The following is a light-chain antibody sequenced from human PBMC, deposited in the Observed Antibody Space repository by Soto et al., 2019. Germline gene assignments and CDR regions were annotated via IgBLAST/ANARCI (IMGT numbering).Light chain of an antibody. J-gene: IGKJ4*01. CDR1: QSVAGD. CDR3: QQYNNWPLT. Sequence: EIVLTQSPVTLSVSPGEGATLSCRASQSVAGDLAWFQQTPGQVPRLLIYGASTRATGVPARFRGSGSGTDFTLTISSLESGDFAVYCCQQYNNWPLTFGGGTNVEIK. CDR2: GAS. V-gene: IGKV3-15*01.